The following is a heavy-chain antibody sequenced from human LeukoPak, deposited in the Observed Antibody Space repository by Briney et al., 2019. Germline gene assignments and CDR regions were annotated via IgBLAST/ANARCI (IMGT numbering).Heavy chain of an antibody. CDR3: ARGKLRWLQFGAMRFDP. CDR1: GGSVSSGSYY. V-gene: IGHV4-61*01. Sequence: PSETLSLTCTVSGGSVSSGSYYWSWIRQPPGKGLEWIGYIYYSGSTNYNPSLKSRVTISVDPSKNQLSLKLSSVTAADTAAYYCARGKLRWLQFGAMRFDPWGQGTLVTVSS. CDR2: IYYSGST. D-gene: IGHD5-24*01. J-gene: IGHJ5*02.